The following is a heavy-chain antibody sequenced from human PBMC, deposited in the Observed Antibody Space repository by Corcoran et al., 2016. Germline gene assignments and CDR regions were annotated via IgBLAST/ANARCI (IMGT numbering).Heavy chain of an antibody. J-gene: IGHJ3*02. V-gene: IGHV1-2*02. CDR1: GYTFTGYY. Sequence: QVQLVQSGAAVKKPGASVMVSCKASGYTFTGYYMHWVRQAPGQGLEWVGWINPNSGGTNYAQKFQGRVTMTRDTSISLAYMELSRLRSDDTAVYDCARSSSMIVGEGAFDIWGQGTVVTGSS. D-gene: IGHD3-22*01. CDR3: ARSSSMIVGEGAFDI. CDR2: INPNSGGT.